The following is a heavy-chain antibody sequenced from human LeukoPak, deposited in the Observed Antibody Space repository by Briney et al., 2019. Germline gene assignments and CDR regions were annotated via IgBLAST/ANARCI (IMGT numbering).Heavy chain of an antibody. CDR1: GATFTSYA. V-gene: IGHV1-69*13. D-gene: IGHD1-26*01. CDR3: ARDRFGIVGAYFDY. CDR2: FIPIFGTA. J-gene: IGHJ4*02. Sequence: SVKLSCKASGATFTSYAISWVRQSPGQGLEWMGGFIPIFGTAKYAQKFQGRVTITADESTSTAYMELSSLRSEDTAVYCCARDRFGIVGAYFDYWGEGTLVTVSS.